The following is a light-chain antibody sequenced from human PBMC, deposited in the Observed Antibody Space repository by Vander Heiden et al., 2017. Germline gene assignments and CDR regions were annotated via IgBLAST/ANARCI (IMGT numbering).Light chain of an antibody. V-gene: IGKV4-1*01. CDR3: EKNYSTPRT. J-gene: IGKJ1*01. CDR2: WAS. CDR1: QSVLYSSNNKTY. Sequence: DTAMSQTPDTLAVSLGEKATINCKSSQSVLYSSNNKTYLAWYQQKPGQPPKLLIYWASTRESGVPDRFSDSGSGTDFTLTISSLEAEDMAVYYCEKNYSTPRTFGQRTKVEIK.